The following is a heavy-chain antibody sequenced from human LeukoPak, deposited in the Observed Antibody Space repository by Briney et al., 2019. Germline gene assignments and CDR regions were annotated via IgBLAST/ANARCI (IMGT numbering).Heavy chain of an antibody. CDR3: ARGGVRITMVRGPGQNYFDY. Sequence: ASVKVSCKASGYTFTGYYMHWVRQAPGQGLEWMGWINPNSGGTNYAQKFQGRVTMSRATSISTAYMELSRLRSGDTAVYYCARGGVRITMVRGPGQNYFDYWGQGTLVTVSS. CDR2: INPNSGGT. V-gene: IGHV1-2*02. J-gene: IGHJ4*02. D-gene: IGHD3-10*01. CDR1: GYTFTGYY.